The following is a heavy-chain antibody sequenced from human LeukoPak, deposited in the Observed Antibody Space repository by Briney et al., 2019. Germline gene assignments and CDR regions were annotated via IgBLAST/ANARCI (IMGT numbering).Heavy chain of an antibody. Sequence: WETLSLTCSVSGDSIRSSSYYWGRGRRPPGKGLEWIGSCYYNGSTYNNPSLKRRVTISVDTSKNQCSLKLSSVTAADTAVYYCARGPYLTILGVVIVAYYFDYWGQGTLVTVSS. CDR1: GDSIRSSSYY. V-gene: IGHV4-39*07. CDR2: CYYNGST. CDR3: ARGPYLTILGVVIVAYYFDY. D-gene: IGHD3-3*01. J-gene: IGHJ4*02.